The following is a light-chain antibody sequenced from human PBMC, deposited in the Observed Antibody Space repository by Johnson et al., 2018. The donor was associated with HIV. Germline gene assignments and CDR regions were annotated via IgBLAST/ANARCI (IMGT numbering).Light chain of an antibody. CDR2: DIN. V-gene: IGLV1-51*01. J-gene: IGLJ1*01. Sequence: QSVLTQPPSVSAAPGQKVTISCSGSSSNIGNNYVSWYQQLPGTPPKLLIYDINKRPSGIPDRFSGSKSGTSATLGITGLQTGAEADYYCGTWDSSLSAYVFGTGTKVTVL. CDR1: SSNIGNNY. CDR3: GTWDSSLSAYV.